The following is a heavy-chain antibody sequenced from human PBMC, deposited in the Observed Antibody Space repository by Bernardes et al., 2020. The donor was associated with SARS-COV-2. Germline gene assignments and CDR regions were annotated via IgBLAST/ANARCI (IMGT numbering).Heavy chain of an antibody. CDR2: IHSSGNY. Sequence: SESLSLTCTVSGGSIRSSNYYWGGRPQALGKGQEWIGSIHSSGNYYYSPSRQSRVTEDAETSKNHFSLSLSFVTAADTAVYYCAGSSCGIDCFIGGLRSWDYGMDVWSQGITVTVSS. J-gene: IGHJ6*02. D-gene: IGHD2-21*02. CDR3: AGSSCGIDCFIGGLRSWDYGMDV. V-gene: IGHV4-39*02. CDR1: GGSIRSSNYY.